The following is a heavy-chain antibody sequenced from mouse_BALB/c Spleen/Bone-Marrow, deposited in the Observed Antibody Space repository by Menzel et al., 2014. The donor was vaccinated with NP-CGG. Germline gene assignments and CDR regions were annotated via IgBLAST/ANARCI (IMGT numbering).Heavy chain of an antibody. D-gene: IGHD3-3*01. CDR1: GDSITNAY. J-gene: IGHJ2*01. V-gene: IGHV3-8*02. Sequence: EVQRVESGPSLVKPSQTLSLTCSLTGDSITNAYWNWIRKFPGNKIDYMGYISYSGNTYYNPSPKSRISITRDTSKNQFYLQLNSVTTEDTATYFCARGTGYYFDYWGQGTTLTVSS. CDR3: ARGTGYYFDY. CDR2: ISYSGNT.